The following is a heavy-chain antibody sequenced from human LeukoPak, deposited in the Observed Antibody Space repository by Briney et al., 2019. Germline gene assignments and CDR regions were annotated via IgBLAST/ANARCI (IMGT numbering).Heavy chain of an antibody. CDR3: ARGPADYYDSSGYYLDY. D-gene: IGHD3-22*01. CDR2: INHSGST. V-gene: IGHV4-34*01. Sequence: SETLSLTCAVYGGSFSGYYWSWIRQPPGKGLEWIGEINHSGSTNYNPSLKSRVTISVDTSKNQFSLKLSSVTAADTAVYYCARGPADYYDSSGYYLDYWGQGTLVTVSS. J-gene: IGHJ4*02. CDR1: GGSFSGYY.